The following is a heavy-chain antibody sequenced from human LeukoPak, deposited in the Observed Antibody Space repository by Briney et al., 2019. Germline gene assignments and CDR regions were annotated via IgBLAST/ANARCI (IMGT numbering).Heavy chain of an antibody. CDR1: GYAFSGYG. J-gene: IGHJ4*02. CDR3: ASEGRLRYFDWLLD. Sequence: ASVKVSCKASGYAFSGYGINWVRQAPGQGLEWMGWISAYNGNTNYAQKLQGRVTMTTDTSTSTAYMELSSLRSEDTAVYYCASEGRLRYFDWLLDWGQGTLVTVSS. D-gene: IGHD3-9*01. V-gene: IGHV1-18*01. CDR2: ISAYNGNT.